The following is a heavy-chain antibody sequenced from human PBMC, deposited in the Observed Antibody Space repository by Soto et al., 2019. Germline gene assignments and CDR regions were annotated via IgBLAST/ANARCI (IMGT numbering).Heavy chain of an antibody. D-gene: IGHD2-2*01. V-gene: IGHV3-30*04. CDR3: ARDVLDIVVVVAGKYYYYGMDV. Sequence: QVQVVESGGGVVQPGRSLRLSCAASGFAFNRFAMHWVRQAPGKGLEWVAVTSYDGRNTFYADSVKGRFTISRDSSKNTVYLQINSLRAEDTAVYYCARDVLDIVVVVAGKYYYYGMDVWGQGTTVTVSS. CDR1: GFAFNRFA. J-gene: IGHJ6*02. CDR2: TSYDGRNT.